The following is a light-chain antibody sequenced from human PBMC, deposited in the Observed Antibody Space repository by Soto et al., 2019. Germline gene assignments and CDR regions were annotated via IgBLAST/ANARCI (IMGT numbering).Light chain of an antibody. CDR2: AAS. J-gene: IGKJ2*01. CDR3: QQSHGIPYT. Sequence: DIQMTQSPSSLSAPVGDRVTITCRAGQTIDTYLNWYKQEPGKASKLLIYAASSLHSGVPSRFSGSGSGTDFTLTISSLQPEDFATYFCQQSHGIPYTFGQGTKLEIK. V-gene: IGKV1-39*01. CDR1: QTIDTY.